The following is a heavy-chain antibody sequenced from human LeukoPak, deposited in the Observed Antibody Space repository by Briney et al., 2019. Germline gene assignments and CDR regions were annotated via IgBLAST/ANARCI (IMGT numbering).Heavy chain of an antibody. CDR1: GGTFSSYA. V-gene: IGHV1-69*05. J-gene: IGHJ5*02. D-gene: IGHD1-26*01. Sequence: ASVKVSCKASGGTFSSYAISWVRQAPGQGLEWMGGIIPIFGTANYAQKFQGRVTITTDGSTSTAYMELSSLRSEGTAVYYCARTRGPRGFDPWGQGTLVTVSS. CDR2: IIPIFGTA. CDR3: ARTRGPRGFDP.